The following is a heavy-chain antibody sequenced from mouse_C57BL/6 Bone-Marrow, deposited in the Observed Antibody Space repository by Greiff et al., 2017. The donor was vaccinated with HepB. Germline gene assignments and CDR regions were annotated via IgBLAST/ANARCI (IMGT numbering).Heavy chain of an antibody. CDR3: ARDGYYWYFDV. CDR2: INYDGSST. J-gene: IGHJ1*03. CDR1: GFTFSDYY. D-gene: IGHD2-2*01. V-gene: IGHV5-16*01. Sequence: EVQRVESEGGLVQPGSSMKLSCTASGFTFSDYYMAWVRQVPEKGLEWVANINYDGSSTYYLDSLKSRFIISRDNAKNILYLQLSSLKSEDTATYYCARDGYYWYFDVCGTGTTVTVSS.